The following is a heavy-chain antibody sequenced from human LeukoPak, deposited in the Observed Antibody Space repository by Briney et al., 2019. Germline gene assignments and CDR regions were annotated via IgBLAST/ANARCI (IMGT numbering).Heavy chain of an antibody. D-gene: IGHD3-3*01. CDR2: IYSGGST. CDR3: ARVGGTRANYFDY. V-gene: IGHV3-66*01. J-gene: IGHJ4*02. Sequence: GRCLRLSCAASGFTVSSCYMSWVRDAPGKGLEWVSVIYSGGSTYYADSVKCRFTISRDNSNNTLYLQMNSLRAEDTAVYYCARVGGTRANYFDYWGQGTLVTVSS. CDR1: GFTVSSCY.